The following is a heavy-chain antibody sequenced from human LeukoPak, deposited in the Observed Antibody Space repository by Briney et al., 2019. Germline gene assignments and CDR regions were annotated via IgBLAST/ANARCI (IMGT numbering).Heavy chain of an antibody. CDR2: VYYSGKI. Sequence: TSETLSLPCTVSGDSIRGYYWSWLRQPPGKGLEWIGNVYYSGKINYNSSLESRVTLSVDTSKNQFSLKLTSVTAADTAVYFCARARELAFMAYYFDYWGQETLATVSS. D-gene: IGHD3-9*01. CDR3: ARARELAFMAYYFDY. J-gene: IGHJ4*02. CDR1: GDSIRGYY. V-gene: IGHV4-59*01.